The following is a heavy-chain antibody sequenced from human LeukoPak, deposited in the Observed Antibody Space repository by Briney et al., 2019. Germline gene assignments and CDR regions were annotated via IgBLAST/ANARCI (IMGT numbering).Heavy chain of an antibody. V-gene: IGHV3-23*01. Sequence: GGSLRLSCAASGFTFTSCAMGWVRQAPGKGLEWVSAISGSGRTTYYADSVKGRFTISRDNSKNTLYLQMNSLRAEDTALYHCAKGPLTEVAGTTWDSWGQGTLITVSS. CDR1: GFTFTSCA. D-gene: IGHD6-19*01. J-gene: IGHJ4*02. CDR2: ISGSGRTT. CDR3: AKGPLTEVAGTTWDS.